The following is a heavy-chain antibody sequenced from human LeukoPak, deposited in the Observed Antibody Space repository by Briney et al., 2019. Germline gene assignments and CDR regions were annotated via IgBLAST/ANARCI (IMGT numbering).Heavy chain of an antibody. CDR2: ISQSGTT. J-gene: IGHJ4*02. D-gene: IGHD3-3*01. V-gene: IGHV4-34*01. Sequence: NPSETLSLTCAVSGGSFSAYYWNWIRQPPGKGLEWIGEISQSGTTHYNPSLKSRVTISVDTSENQLSLKVTSVTAADTAVYYCARGPTISGVGTFDYWGQGTLVTVSS. CDR3: ARGPTISGVGTFDY. CDR1: GGSFSAYY.